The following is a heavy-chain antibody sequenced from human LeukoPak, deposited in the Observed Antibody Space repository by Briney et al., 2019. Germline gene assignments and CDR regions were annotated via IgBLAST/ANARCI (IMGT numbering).Heavy chain of an antibody. CDR2: IKQDGSEK. J-gene: IGHJ4*02. V-gene: IGHV3-7*01. Sequence: GGSLRLSCAASGFTFSNYWMIWVRQAPGKGLEWVGNIKQDGSEKRYADSVRGRFSISRDNAQTSLYLQMNSLRDEDTAVYYCAREWGSFDYWGQGTLVTVSS. D-gene: IGHD3-10*01. CDR3: AREWGSFDY. CDR1: GFTFSNYW.